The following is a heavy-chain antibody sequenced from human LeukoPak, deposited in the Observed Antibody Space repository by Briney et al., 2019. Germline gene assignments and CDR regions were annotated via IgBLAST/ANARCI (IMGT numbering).Heavy chain of an antibody. CDR1: GGTFSSYA. Sequence: SVKVSCKASGGTFSSYAISWVRQAPGQGLEWMGGIIPIFGTANYAQKFQGRVTITADESTSTAYMELSSLRSEDTAVYYCASEPGAPVREYYYYYYMDVWGKGTTVTVSS. J-gene: IGHJ6*03. CDR3: ASEPGAPVREYYYYYYMDV. CDR2: IIPIFGTA. D-gene: IGHD1-26*01. V-gene: IGHV1-69*13.